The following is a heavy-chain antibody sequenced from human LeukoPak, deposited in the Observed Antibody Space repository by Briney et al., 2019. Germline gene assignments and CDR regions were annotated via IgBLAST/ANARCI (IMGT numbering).Heavy chain of an antibody. J-gene: IGHJ6*04. D-gene: IGHD3-10*02. Sequence: GGSLRLSGAASGFTVSSNYMSWVRQAPGKGLEWGSYISSSGSTIYYADSVKGRFTISRDNAKNSLYLQMNRLRAEDTAVYYCAELGITMIGGVWGKGTTVTISS. V-gene: IGHV3-11*04. CDR3: AELGITMIGGV. CDR2: ISSSGSTI. CDR1: GFTVSSNY.